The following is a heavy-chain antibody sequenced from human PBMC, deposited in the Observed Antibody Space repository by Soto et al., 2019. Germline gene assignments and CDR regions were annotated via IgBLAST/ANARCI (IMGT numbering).Heavy chain of an antibody. J-gene: IGHJ6*02. Sequence: SGPTLVNPTQTLTLTCTFSGFSLSTSGMCVSWIRQPPGKALEWLALIDWDDDKYYSTSLKTRLTISKDTSKNQVVLTMTNMDPVDTATYYCARIPGGTGTTWDLDYYYGMDVWGQGTTVTVSS. CDR1: GFSLSTSGMC. V-gene: IGHV2-70*01. CDR3: ARIPGGTGTTWDLDYYYGMDV. D-gene: IGHD1-1*01. CDR2: IDWDDDK.